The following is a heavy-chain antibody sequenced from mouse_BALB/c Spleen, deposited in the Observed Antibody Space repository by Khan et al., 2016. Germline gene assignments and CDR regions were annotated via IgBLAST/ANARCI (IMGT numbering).Heavy chain of an antibody. Sequence: QVQLQQSGAELAKPGASVKMSCKASGYTFTSYWMHWVKQRPGQGLEWIGYINPSTGYTEYNQKFKDKATLTEDKSSSTAYMQMSSLTSEDSAVYYCARRGDYDGFAYWGQGTLVTVSA. J-gene: IGHJ3*01. V-gene: IGHV1-7*01. CDR2: INPSTGYT. CDR1: GYTFTSYW. CDR3: ARRGDYDGFAY. D-gene: IGHD2-4*01.